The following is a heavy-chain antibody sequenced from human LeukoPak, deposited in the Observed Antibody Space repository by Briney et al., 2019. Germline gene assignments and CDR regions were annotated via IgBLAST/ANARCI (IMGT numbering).Heavy chain of an antibody. CDR2: ISYDGSNK. CDR3: AREWELLSLVFDY. V-gene: IGHV3-30-3*01. D-gene: IGHD1-26*01. CDR1: GFTFSSYA. Sequence: GGSLRLSCAASGFTFSSYAMHWVRQAPGKGLEWVAVISYDGSNKYYADSVKGRFTISRDNSKNTLYLQMNSLRAEDTAVYYCAREWELLSLVFDYWGQGTLVTVSS. J-gene: IGHJ4*02.